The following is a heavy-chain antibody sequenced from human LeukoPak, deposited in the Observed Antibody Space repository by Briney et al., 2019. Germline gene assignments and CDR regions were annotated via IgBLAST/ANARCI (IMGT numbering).Heavy chain of an antibody. Sequence: GGSLRLSCAASRFTFSDYAMSWVRQAPGKGLEWVSYISSSGSTIYYADSVKGRFTISRDNAKNSLYLQMNSLRAEDTAVYYCAELGITMIGGVWGKGTTVTISS. CDR3: AELGITMIGGV. J-gene: IGHJ6*04. D-gene: IGHD3-10*02. V-gene: IGHV3-11*04. CDR1: RFTFSDYA. CDR2: ISSSGSTI.